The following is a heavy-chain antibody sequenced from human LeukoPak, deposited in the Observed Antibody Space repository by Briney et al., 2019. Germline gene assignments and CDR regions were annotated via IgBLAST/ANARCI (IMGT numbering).Heavy chain of an antibody. CDR3: ARGRLSGDHGGLAFDP. D-gene: IGHD4-17*01. V-gene: IGHV4-30-2*01. Sequence: SETLSLTCAVSGGSIASGGFSWNWIRQPPGKGLEWIGYIYTSGGAYYTPSLKSRLTRSIDKSKNQFSLRLNSVIAADTAVYFCARGRLSGDHGGLAFDPWGQGALVTVSS. CDR1: GGSIASGGFS. J-gene: IGHJ5*02. CDR2: IYTSGGA.